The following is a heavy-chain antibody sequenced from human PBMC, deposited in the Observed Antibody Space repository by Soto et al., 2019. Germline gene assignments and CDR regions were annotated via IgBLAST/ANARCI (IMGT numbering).Heavy chain of an antibody. CDR1: GFTVSSNY. J-gene: IGHJ4*02. CDR3: AKGYDTAMAPFDY. D-gene: IGHD5-18*01. CDR2: IYSGGST. Sequence: GGSLRLSCAASGFTVSSNYMSWVRQAPGKGLEWVSVIYSGGSTYYADSVKGRFTISRDNSKNTLYLQMNSLRAEDTAVYYCAKGYDTAMAPFDYWGQGTLVTVSS. V-gene: IGHV3-66*01.